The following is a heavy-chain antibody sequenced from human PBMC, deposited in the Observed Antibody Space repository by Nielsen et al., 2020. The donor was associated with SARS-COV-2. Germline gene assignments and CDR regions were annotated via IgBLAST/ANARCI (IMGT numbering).Heavy chain of an antibody. Sequence: SETLSLTCTVSGGSISSYYWSWIRQPPGKGLEWIGYIYNRGNTNYNPSLKSRVTISVDTSKNQFSLRLSSVTVAGTAVYYCARHPYPMTVSTFGYDYWGQGTLVTVSS. D-gene: IGHD2-21*02. CDR1: GGSISSYY. CDR3: ARHPYPMTVSTFGYDY. J-gene: IGHJ4*02. CDR2: IYNRGNT. V-gene: IGHV4-59*08.